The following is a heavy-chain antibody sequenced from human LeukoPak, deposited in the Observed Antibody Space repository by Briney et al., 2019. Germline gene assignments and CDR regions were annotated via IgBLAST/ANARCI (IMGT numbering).Heavy chain of an antibody. CDR3: AKGGNSAPLDY. CDR2: ISAGGSDT. CDR1: GFTLSAYT. V-gene: IGHV3-23*01. D-gene: IGHD1-7*01. J-gene: IGHJ4*02. Sequence: GGSLRLSCAASGFTLSAYTMTWVRQAPGKGLEWVSAISAGGSDTIYTDSVKDRFTISRDNSKNTLYLQMNSLRAEDTAVYYCAKGGNSAPLDYWGQGTLVTVSS.